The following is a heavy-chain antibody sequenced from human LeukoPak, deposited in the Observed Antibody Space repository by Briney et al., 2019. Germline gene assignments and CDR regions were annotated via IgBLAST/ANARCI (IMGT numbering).Heavy chain of an antibody. J-gene: IGHJ5*02. Sequence: ASVKVSCKASGYTFTSCAMHWVRQAPGQRLEWMGWINAGNGNTKYSQKFQGRVTITRDTSASTAYMELSSLRSEDTAVYYCARETIADARFDPWGQGTLVTVSS. D-gene: IGHD6-13*01. CDR3: ARETIADARFDP. CDR1: GYTFTSCA. V-gene: IGHV1-3*01. CDR2: INAGNGNT.